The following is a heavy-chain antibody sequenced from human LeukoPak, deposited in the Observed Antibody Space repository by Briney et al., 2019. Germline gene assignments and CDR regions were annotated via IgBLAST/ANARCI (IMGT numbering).Heavy chain of an antibody. CDR1: GFTFSSYA. CDR3: ARVTTGDRNYFDY. Sequence: PGGSLKLSCAASGFTFSSYAMHWVRQAPGKGLEYVSAISSNGGSTNYANSMKGRFTISRDNSKNTLYLQMGSLRTDDLAVYHCARVTTGDRNYFDYWGQGTLVTVSS. V-gene: IGHV3-64*01. CDR2: ISSNGGST. D-gene: IGHD7-27*01. J-gene: IGHJ4*02.